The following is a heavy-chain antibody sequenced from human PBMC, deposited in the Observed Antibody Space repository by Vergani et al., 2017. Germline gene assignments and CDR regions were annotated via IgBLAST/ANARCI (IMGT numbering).Heavy chain of an antibody. V-gene: IGHV3-21*01. CDR3: ARDPVAANRYYYYGMDV. D-gene: IGHD2-15*01. Sequence: EVQLVESGGGLVKPGGSLRLSCAASGFTFSSYSMNWVRQAPGKGLEWVSSISSSSSYIYYADSVKGRFTISRDNAKNSLYLQMNSLRAEDTAVYYCARDPVAANRYYYYGMDVWGQGTTVTVSS. CDR2: ISSSSSYI. CDR1: GFTFSSYS. J-gene: IGHJ6*02.